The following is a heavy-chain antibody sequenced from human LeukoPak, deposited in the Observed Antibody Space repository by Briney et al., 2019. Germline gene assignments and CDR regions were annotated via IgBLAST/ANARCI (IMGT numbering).Heavy chain of an antibody. Sequence: ASVKVSCKASGYTFTSYYMHWVRQAPGQGLEWMGVINTSGGSTRYAQKFQGRVTMARDTSTSTVYMELSSLRSEDTAVYYCASAAETAMVNHLDYWGQGTLVTVSS. CDR3: ASAAETAMVNHLDY. CDR1: GYTFTSYY. V-gene: IGHV1-46*01. J-gene: IGHJ4*02. D-gene: IGHD5-18*01. CDR2: INTSGGST.